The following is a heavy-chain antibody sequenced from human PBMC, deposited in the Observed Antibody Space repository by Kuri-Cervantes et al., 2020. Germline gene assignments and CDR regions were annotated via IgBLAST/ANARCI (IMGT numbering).Heavy chain of an antibody. CDR1: GFTFSNSD. Sequence: GESLKISCAASGFTFSNSDMNWVRQAPGKGLEWVSSISSSSSYIYYADSVKGRFTISRDNAKNSLYLQMNSLRAEDTAVYYCARARVAVAPADAFDIWGQGTMVTVSS. CDR3: ARARVAVAPADAFDI. J-gene: IGHJ3*02. D-gene: IGHD6-19*01. V-gene: IGHV3-21*01. CDR2: ISSSSSYI.